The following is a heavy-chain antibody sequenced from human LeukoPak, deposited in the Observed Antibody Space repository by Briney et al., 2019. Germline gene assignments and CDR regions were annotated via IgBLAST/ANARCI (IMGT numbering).Heavy chain of an antibody. J-gene: IGHJ6*03. Sequence: GGSLKLSCAASGFTFSGSAMHWVRQASGKGVEWVGRIRSKANSYATVYAASVKGRFTISRDDSKNTAYLQMNSLKTEDTAVYYCTRSGCTNGVCQDYYYYYYMDVWGKGTTVTVSS. CDR2: IRSKANSYAT. CDR3: TRSGCTNGVCQDYYYYYYMDV. V-gene: IGHV3-73*01. D-gene: IGHD2-8*01. CDR1: GFTFSGSA.